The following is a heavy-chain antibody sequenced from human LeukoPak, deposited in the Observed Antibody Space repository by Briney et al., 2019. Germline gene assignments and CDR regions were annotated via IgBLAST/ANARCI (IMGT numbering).Heavy chain of an antibody. Sequence: PGGSLRLSCAASGFTFSSYAMSWVRQTPGKGLEWVPTISGSGVSAYYGDAVYAGSVKGRFTISRDDSKNTLHLQMDSLRVEDTGVYYCARGTDYDASGYVGYWGQGTLVTVSS. V-gene: IGHV3-23*01. CDR3: ARGTDYDASGYVGY. CDR1: GFTFSSYA. CDR2: ISGSGVSA. D-gene: IGHD3-22*01. J-gene: IGHJ4*02.